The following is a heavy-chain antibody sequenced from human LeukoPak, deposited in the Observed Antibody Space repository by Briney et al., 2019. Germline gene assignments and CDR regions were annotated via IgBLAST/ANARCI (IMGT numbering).Heavy chain of an antibody. Sequence: PGGSLRLSCEASGFTFSSYAMTWVRQAPGKGLEWVSVISGSGNNTYYADSVKGRFTISRDNSKNTLYLQMNSLRAEDTAVYYCARGLAAAGLYFDYWGQGTLVTVSS. J-gene: IGHJ4*02. D-gene: IGHD6-13*01. CDR1: GFTFSSYA. V-gene: IGHV3-23*01. CDR2: ISGSGNNT. CDR3: ARGLAAAGLYFDY.